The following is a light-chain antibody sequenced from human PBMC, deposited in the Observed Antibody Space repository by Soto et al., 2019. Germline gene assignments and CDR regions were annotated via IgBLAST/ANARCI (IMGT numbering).Light chain of an antibody. Sequence: EIVLTQSPGTLSLSPGERATLSCRASQSVSSSYLAWYQQKPGQAPRLLSSGASSRATGIPDWFSGSGSGTDFTLTISRLEPEDFAVYYCQQYGSSPFTFGPGTKVDIK. CDR3: QQYGSSPFT. CDR1: QSVSSSY. V-gene: IGKV3-20*01. J-gene: IGKJ3*01. CDR2: GAS.